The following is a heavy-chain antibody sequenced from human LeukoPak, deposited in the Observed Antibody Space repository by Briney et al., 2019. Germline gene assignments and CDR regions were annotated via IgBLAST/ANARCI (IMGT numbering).Heavy chain of an antibody. D-gene: IGHD3-9*01. CDR2: IRFDGSNK. Sequence: PGGSLRLSCAASGFTFSSYGMHWVRQAPGKGLEWVAFIRFDGSNKYYADSVKGQFTISRDNSKNTLFLQMNSLRAEDMAVYYCARDRGGGGYFELDAFDIWGQGTMVTVSS. V-gene: IGHV3-30*02. CDR3: ARDRGGGGYFELDAFDI. CDR1: GFTFSSYG. J-gene: IGHJ3*02.